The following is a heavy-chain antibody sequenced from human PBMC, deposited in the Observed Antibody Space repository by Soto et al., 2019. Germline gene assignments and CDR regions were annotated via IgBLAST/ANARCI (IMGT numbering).Heavy chain of an antibody. D-gene: IGHD3-3*01. CDR3: AKASELRFLEWLPRPVSDY. J-gene: IGHJ4*02. Sequence: GGSLRLSCAASGFTFSNAWMSWVRQAPGKGLEWVGRIKSKTDGGTTDYAAPVKGRITISRDDSKNTLYLQMNSLKTEDTAVYYCAKASELRFLEWLPRPVSDYWGQGTLVTVSS. V-gene: IGHV3-15*01. CDR1: GFTFSNAW. CDR2: IKSKTDGGTT.